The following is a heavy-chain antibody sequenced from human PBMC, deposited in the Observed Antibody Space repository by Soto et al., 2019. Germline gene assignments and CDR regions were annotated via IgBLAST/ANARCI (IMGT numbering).Heavy chain of an antibody. V-gene: IGHV3-23*01. CDR3: AKEFVGYCSSTSCYTC. Sequence: EVQLLESGGGLVQPGGSLRLSCAASGFTFSRYAMSWVRPAPGKGLEWVSGISVSTGDTYYADSVKGRFTISRDNSKNTLYLQMNSLRAEDTAVYYCAKEFVGYCSSTSCYTCWGQGTLVTVSS. D-gene: IGHD2-2*02. CDR1: GFTFSRYA. J-gene: IGHJ4*02. CDR2: ISVSTGDT.